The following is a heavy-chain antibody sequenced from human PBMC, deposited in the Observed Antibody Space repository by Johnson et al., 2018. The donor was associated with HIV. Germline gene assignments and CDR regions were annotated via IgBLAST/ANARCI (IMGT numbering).Heavy chain of an antibody. CDR3: ARWIRYCGGDCYDVFDI. CDR1: GFTFSNYG. CDR2: IYSGGST. D-gene: IGHD2-21*02. Sequence: QVQLVESGGGVVQPGRSLRLSCAASGFTFSNYGMHWVRQTPGKGLEWVSVIYSGGSTYYADSVKGRFTISRDNSKNSLYLQMNSLRAEDTALYYCARWIRYCGGDCYDVFDIWGQGTKVTVSS. V-gene: IGHV3-NL1*01. J-gene: IGHJ3*02.